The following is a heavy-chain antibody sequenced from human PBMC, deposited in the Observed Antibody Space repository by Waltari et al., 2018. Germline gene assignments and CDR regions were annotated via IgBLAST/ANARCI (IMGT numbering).Heavy chain of an antibody. D-gene: IGHD1-26*01. CDR2: IHYSGSS. CDR1: GGSTSTYY. V-gene: IGHV4-59*01. Sequence: QVQLQESGPGLVKPSETLSLTCTVSGGSTSTYYWSWVRQSPGKGLEWIGYIHYSGSSVSNPSLRSRVAISLATPNNQFSLRLRSVTAADAAIYYCARADTSTSYFYYYMDVWGKGTTVTVSS. CDR3: ARADTSTSYFYYYMDV. J-gene: IGHJ6*03.